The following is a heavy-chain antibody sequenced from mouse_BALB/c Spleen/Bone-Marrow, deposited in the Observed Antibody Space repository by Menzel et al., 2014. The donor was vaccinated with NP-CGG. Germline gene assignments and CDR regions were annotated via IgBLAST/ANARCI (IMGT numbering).Heavy chain of an antibody. J-gene: IGHJ2*01. CDR3: ARPTTVVATGGSFDY. CDR2: ISSGGSYT. V-gene: IGHV5-6*02. Sequence: DVKLVESGGDLVKPGGSLKLSCAASGFTFSSYGMSWVRQTPDKRLEWVATISSGGSYTYYPDSVKGRFTISRDNAKNTLYLQMSSLKSEDTAMYYCARPTTVVATGGSFDYRGQGTTLTGSS. CDR1: GFTFSSYG. D-gene: IGHD1-1*01.